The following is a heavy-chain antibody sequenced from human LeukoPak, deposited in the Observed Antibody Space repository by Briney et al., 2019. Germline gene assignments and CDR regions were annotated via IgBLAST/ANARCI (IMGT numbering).Heavy chain of an antibody. V-gene: IGHV4-61*02. J-gene: IGHJ3*02. CDR2: IYTSGNT. CDR1: GDSISSGNYY. CDR3: ARDRAGDSFDI. Sequence: KPSQTLSLTCTVSGDSISSGNYYWTWIRQPAGKGLEWIGRIYTSGNTNYNPSLKSQVTISMDTFKNQFSLNLNSVTAADTAVYYCARDRAGDSFDIWGQGTMVTVSS. D-gene: IGHD7-27*01.